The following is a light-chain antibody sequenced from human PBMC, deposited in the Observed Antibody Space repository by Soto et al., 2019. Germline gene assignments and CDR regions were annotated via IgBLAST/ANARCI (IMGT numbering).Light chain of an antibody. Sequence: EIVLTQSPGTLSLSPGERATLSCRASQSASSNYLAWYQQKPGQAPRLLIYAASTRATGIPDRFSGSGSGTDFTIPISRLETEDFAVYYCQQYGRSPPLIFGGGTKVEIK. J-gene: IGKJ4*01. CDR1: QSASSNY. CDR3: QQYGRSPPLI. V-gene: IGKV3-20*01. CDR2: AAS.